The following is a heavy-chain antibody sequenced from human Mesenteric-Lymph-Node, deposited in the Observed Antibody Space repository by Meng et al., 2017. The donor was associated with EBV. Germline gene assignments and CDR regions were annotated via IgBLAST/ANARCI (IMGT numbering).Heavy chain of an antibody. J-gene: IGHJ5*02. V-gene: IGHV4-34*01. Sequence: HVHLHKWGAELLKPSETLSLTCADYGEAFSDYYWTWIRQTPGKGLEWIGEVHRSGSTNYNPSLKSRVIISIDTSKNQFSLKLTSVTAADTAVYYCARQYYYDPNWYFDPWGQGTLVTVSS. CDR1: GEAFSDYY. CDR3: ARQYYYDPNWYFDP. D-gene: IGHD3-22*01. CDR2: VHRSGST.